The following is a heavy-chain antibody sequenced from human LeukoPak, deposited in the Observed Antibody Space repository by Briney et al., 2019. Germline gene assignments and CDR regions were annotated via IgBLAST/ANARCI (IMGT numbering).Heavy chain of an antibody. D-gene: IGHD1-26*01. CDR3: ARANSVTYSYYFDF. Sequence: PGGSLRLSCAASGFTFSNYAMTWVRQAPGKGLEWVSAISGSGTSTYHADSVKGRFTISGDNSKNTLYLQMNSLRAEDTAVYYCARANSVTYSYYFDFWGQGTLVTVSS. J-gene: IGHJ4*02. V-gene: IGHV3-23*01. CDR1: GFTFSNYA. CDR2: ISGSGTST.